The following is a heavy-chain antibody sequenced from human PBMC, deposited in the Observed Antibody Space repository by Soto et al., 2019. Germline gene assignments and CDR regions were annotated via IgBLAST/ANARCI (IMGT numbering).Heavy chain of an antibody. Sequence: GASVKVSCKASGGTFSSYTISWVRQAPGQGLEWMGIINPSGGSTSYAQKFQGRVTITRDTSASTAYMELSSLRSEDTAVYYCARSIVVVTALDYWGQGTLVTVSS. D-gene: IGHD2-21*02. CDR1: GGTFSSYT. CDR3: ARSIVVVTALDY. J-gene: IGHJ4*02. V-gene: IGHV1-46*01. CDR2: INPSGGST.